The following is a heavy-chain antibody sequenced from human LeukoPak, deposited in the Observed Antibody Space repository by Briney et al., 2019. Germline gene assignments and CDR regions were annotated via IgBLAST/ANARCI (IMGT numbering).Heavy chain of an antibody. CDR3: SRAPPPTVTPDY. CDR1: GYTFTSYD. V-gene: IGHV1-8*01. J-gene: IGHJ4*02. Sequence: ASVKVSCKASGYTFTSYDINWVRQAIGQGLEWMGWMNPNSGNAGYAQKFQGRVTMTRNTSISTAYMERSSLRSEDPAVYYCSRAPPPTVTPDYWGQGTLVTVSS. D-gene: IGHD4-11*01. CDR2: MNPNSGNA.